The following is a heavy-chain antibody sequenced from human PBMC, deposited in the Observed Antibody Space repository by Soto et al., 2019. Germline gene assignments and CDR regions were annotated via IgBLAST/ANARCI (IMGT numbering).Heavy chain of an antibody. D-gene: IGHD2-2*01. CDR2: MNPNSGNT. Sequence: AASVKVSCKASGYTFTSYDINWVRQATGQGLEWMGWMNPNSGNTGYAQKFQGRVTLTWDTSINTAYMELSSLRPDDTAMYYCARERYQVLSDGMDVWGQGTSVTVSS. CDR1: GYTFTSYD. CDR3: ARERYQVLSDGMDV. J-gene: IGHJ6*02. V-gene: IGHV1-8*01.